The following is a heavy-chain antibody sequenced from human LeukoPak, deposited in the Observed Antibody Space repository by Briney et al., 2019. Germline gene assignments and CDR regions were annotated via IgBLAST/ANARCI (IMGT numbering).Heavy chain of an antibody. CDR2: ISGDSGSI. CDR3: AKGRGQHGGPSRY. CDR1: GFTFDDYA. Sequence: PGGSLRLSCAASGFTFDDYAMHWVRQAPGKGLEWVSGISGDSGSIGYADSVKGRFTISRDNAKNSLYLQMNSLRAEDTALYYCAKGRGQHGGPSRYWGQGTLVTVSS. J-gene: IGHJ4*02. D-gene: IGHD4-23*01. V-gene: IGHV3-9*01.